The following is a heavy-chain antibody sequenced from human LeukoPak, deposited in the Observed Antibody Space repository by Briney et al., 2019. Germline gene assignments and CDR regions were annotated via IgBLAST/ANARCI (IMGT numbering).Heavy chain of an antibody. D-gene: IGHD3-22*01. CDR1: GGSFSGYY. J-gene: IGHJ6*02. V-gene: IGHV4-34*01. CDR2: INHSEST. Sequence: SETLSLTCAVYGGSFSGYYWSWIRQPPGKGLEWIGEINHSESTNYNPSLKSRVTISVDTSKNQFSLKLSSVTAADTAVYYCARGSYDSSGYYRRTYYYYGMDVWGQGTTVTVSS. CDR3: ARGSYDSSGYYRRTYYYYGMDV.